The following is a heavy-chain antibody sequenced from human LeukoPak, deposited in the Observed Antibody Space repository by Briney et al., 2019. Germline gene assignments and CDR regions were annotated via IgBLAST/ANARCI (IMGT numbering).Heavy chain of an antibody. CDR3: ATRALSTAWYPRPFDY. Sequence: AGSLTLSCAASGFIFSNYHRSWVAQAPGKGRQWVSIIHGYGVSIYYADTVNGRFTISRDNSKNTLYLQMNCLRADDTAIYYCATRALSTAWYPRPFDYWGQRLLVTVSS. CDR2: IHGYGVSI. CDR1: GFIFSNYH. J-gene: IGHJ4*02. V-gene: IGHV3-23*01. D-gene: IGHD2/OR15-2a*01.